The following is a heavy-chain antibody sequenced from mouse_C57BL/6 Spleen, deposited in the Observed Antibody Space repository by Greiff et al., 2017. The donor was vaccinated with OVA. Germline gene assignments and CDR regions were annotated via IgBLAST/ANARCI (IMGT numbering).Heavy chain of an antibody. V-gene: IGHV5-6*01. D-gene: IGHD1-1*01. J-gene: IGHJ1*03. Sequence: DVHLVESGGDLVKPGGSLKLSCAASGFTFSSYGMSWVRQTPDTRLEWVATISSGGSYTYYPDSVKGRFTISRDNAKNTLYLQMSSLKSEDTAMYYCARHYYGSSYDWYFDVWGTGTTVTVSS. CDR3: ARHYYGSSYDWYFDV. CDR2: ISSGGSYT. CDR1: GFTFSSYG.